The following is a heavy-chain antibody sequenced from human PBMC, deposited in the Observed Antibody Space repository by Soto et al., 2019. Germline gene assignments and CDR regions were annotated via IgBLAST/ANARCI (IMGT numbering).Heavy chain of an antibody. CDR2: ISSSSSYI. J-gene: IGHJ3*02. V-gene: IGHV3-21*01. CDR3: ARVLLPIAEAGTAYDAFDI. CDR1: GFTFSSYS. Sequence: GGSLRLSCAASGFTFSSYSMNWVRQAPGKGLEWVSSISSSSSYIYYADSVKGRFTISRDNAKNSLYLQMNSLRAEDTAVYYCARVLLPIAEAGTAYDAFDIWGQGTMVTVSS. D-gene: IGHD6-13*01.